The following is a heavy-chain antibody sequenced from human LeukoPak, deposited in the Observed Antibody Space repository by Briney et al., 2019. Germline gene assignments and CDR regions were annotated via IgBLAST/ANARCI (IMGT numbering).Heavy chain of an antibody. CDR2: MKYDGSGI. CDR3: ASSSWYFSL. V-gene: IGHV3-7*01. D-gene: IGHD3-10*01. CDR1: GFSSTSDW. J-gene: IGHJ2*01. Sequence: GGSLRLSCVASGFSSTSDWMTWVGQAPGKGVEGVAEMKYDGSGIHYVDSVKGRFTISRDNAKTSVYLQMNSLRAEDTAVYYCASSSWYFSLWGRGTLVTVSS.